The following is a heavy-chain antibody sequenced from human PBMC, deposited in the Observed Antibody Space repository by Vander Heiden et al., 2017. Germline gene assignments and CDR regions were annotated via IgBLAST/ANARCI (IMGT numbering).Heavy chain of an antibody. D-gene: IGHD2-21*01. CDR2: ISWNSGNT. Sequence: EVQLVESGGGLIQPGRSLRLSYRASGFTFNDYAMHWVRQAPVKGLEWVASISWNSGNTAYADSVKGRFIISRDNGKNSLYVQMNSLRAEDTALYYCTKGVRRDDRAFEIWGQGTMVTVSS. V-gene: IGHV3-9*01. CDR1: GFTFNDYA. CDR3: TKGVRRDDRAFEI. J-gene: IGHJ3*02.